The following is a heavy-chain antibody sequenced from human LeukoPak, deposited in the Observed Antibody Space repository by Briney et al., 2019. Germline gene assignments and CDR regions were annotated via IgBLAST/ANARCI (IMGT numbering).Heavy chain of an antibody. CDR2: IGWNSGTL. J-gene: IGHJ4*02. CDR1: GFTFSSYA. Sequence: GGSLRLSCAASGFTFSSYAMSWVRQAPGKGLEWVSAIGWNSGTLGYTDSVKGRFTISRDNARNSLYLQMNSLRAEDTAVYYCAREKMGATEVYFDYWGQGTLVTVSS. D-gene: IGHD1-26*01. CDR3: AREKMGATEVYFDY. V-gene: IGHV3-48*04.